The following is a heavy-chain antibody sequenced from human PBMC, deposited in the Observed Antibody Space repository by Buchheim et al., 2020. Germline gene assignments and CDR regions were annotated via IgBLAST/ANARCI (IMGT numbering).Heavy chain of an antibody. V-gene: IGHV3-33*06. CDR2: IWYDGSNK. D-gene: IGHD1-1*01. Sequence: QVQLVESGGGVVQPGRSLRLSCAASGFTFSSYGMHWVRQAPGKGLEWVAVIWYDGSNKYYADSVKGRFTISRDNSNNTLYLQMDSLRADDTAVYYCVKEWNLNYFFDYWGQGTL. CDR3: VKEWNLNYFFDY. CDR1: GFTFSSYG. J-gene: IGHJ4*02.